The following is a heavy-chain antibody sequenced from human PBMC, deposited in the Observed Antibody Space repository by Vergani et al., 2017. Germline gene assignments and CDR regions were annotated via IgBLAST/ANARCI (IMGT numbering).Heavy chain of an antibody. Sequence: QVQLVQSGAEVKKPGSSVKVSCKASGGTFSSYAISWVRQAPGQGLEWMGGIIPIFGTANYAQKFQGRVTITADESTSTAYMELSSLRSEDTAVYYCARGRVGYSYGYYYYGMDVWGQGTTVTVSS. D-gene: IGHD5-18*01. J-gene: IGHJ6*02. CDR3: ARGRVGYSYGYYYYGMDV. CDR1: GGTFSSYA. V-gene: IGHV1-69*12. CDR2: IIPIFGTA.